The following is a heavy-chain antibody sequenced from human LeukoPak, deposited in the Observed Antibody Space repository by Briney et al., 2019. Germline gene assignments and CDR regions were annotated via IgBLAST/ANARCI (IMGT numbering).Heavy chain of an antibody. Sequence: PSQTLSLTCNVSGGSISSAGFYWSWIRQHPGKGLEWIGYIYYSGSTYYNPSLKSRLTISVDTSKNQFSLNLSSVTAADTAVYYCARGDGYYFDYWGQGTLVTVSS. CDR3: ARGDGYYFDY. J-gene: IGHJ4*02. CDR1: GGSISSAGFY. V-gene: IGHV4-31*03. D-gene: IGHD6-25*01. CDR2: IYYSGST.